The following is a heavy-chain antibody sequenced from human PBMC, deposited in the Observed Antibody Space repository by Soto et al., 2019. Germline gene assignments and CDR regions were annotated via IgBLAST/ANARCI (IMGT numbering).Heavy chain of an antibody. CDR1: GFTFSSYS. D-gene: IGHD2-21*01. CDR2: ISSSSSYI. CDR3: ARDSYCGGDCYVFDY. V-gene: IGHV3-21*01. Sequence: GGSLRLSCAASGFTFSSYSMNWVRQAPGKGLEWVSSISSSSSYIYYADSVKGRFTTSRDNAKNSLYLQMNSLRAEDTAVYYCARDSYCGGDCYVFDYWGQGTLVTVSS. J-gene: IGHJ4*02.